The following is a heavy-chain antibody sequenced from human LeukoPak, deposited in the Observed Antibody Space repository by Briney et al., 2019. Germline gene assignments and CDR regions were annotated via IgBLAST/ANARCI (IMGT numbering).Heavy chain of an antibody. Sequence: SETLSLTCTVSGGSISSYFWSWIRQPPGKGLEWIAYIYYSGSTNYNPSLKSRVTISVDTSKNQFSLKLSSVTAADTAVYYCARDSDSSGFDYWGQGTLVTVSS. D-gene: IGHD6-19*01. CDR1: GGSISSYF. J-gene: IGHJ4*02. V-gene: IGHV4-59*01. CDR2: IYYSGST. CDR3: ARDSDSSGFDY.